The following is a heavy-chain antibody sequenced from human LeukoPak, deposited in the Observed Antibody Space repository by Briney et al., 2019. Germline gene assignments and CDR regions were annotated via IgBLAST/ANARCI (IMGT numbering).Heavy chain of an antibody. CDR3: ARDTDVSRDIVAVPFDY. Sequence: GASVKVSCKASGGTFSRYAISWVRQAPGQGLEWMGRIIPILGIANYAQKFQGRVTITADKSTSTAYMELSSLRSEDTAVYYCARDTDVSRDIVAVPFDYWGQGTLVTVSS. CDR2: IIPILGIA. D-gene: IGHD2-15*01. CDR1: GGTFSRYA. V-gene: IGHV1-69*04. J-gene: IGHJ4*02.